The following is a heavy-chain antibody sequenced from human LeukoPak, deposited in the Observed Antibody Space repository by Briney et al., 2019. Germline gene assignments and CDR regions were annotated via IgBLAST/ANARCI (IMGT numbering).Heavy chain of an antibody. Sequence: PGGSLRLSCAASGFTFSSYWMSWVRQAPGKGLEWVANIKQDGSNKYYADSVKGRFTISRDNSKNTLYLQMNSLRAEDTAVYYCAADILTGPGPDYWGQGTLVTVSS. CDR3: AADILTGPGPDY. CDR1: GFTFSSYW. D-gene: IGHD3-9*01. CDR2: IKQDGSNK. J-gene: IGHJ4*02. V-gene: IGHV3-7*01.